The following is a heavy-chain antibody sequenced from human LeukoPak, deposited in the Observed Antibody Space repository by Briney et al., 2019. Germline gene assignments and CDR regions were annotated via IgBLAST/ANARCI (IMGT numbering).Heavy chain of an antibody. CDR1: GGSFSGYY. J-gene: IGHJ6*02. Sequence: SETLSLPCGVYGGSFSGYYWSWIRQRPGEGLEWIGEINHSGSTNYNPSLKRRVTISIDTSKNQFSLKLSSVTAADTAVYYCARGLGYDFWSGPYYYYGMDVWGQGTTVTVSS. CDR3: ARGLGYDFWSGPYYYYGMDV. V-gene: IGHV4-34*01. D-gene: IGHD3-3*01. CDR2: INHSGST.